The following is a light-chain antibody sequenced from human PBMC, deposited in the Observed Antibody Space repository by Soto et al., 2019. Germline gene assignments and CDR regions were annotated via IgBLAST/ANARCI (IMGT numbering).Light chain of an antibody. CDR2: DAS. V-gene: IGKV3D-15*01. CDR3: QQYNNWPPSFSIRT. J-gene: IGKJ1*01. CDR1: QDFGSY. Sequence: QSPCSLSASIGDTVTITCRASQDFGSYLAWYQQKPGLAPRLLIYDASSRATGIPDRFSGSGSGTEFTLTISSLQSEDFAVYYCQQYNNWPPSFSIRTFGQGTKG.